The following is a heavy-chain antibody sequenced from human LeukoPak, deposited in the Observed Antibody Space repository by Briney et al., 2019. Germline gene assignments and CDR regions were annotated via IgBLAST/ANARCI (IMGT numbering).Heavy chain of an antibody. CDR2: IIPIFGTA. CDR1: GGTFSSYA. J-gene: IGHJ6*03. Sequence: SVKVSCKASGGTFSSYAISWVRQAPGQGLEWMGGIIPIFGTANYAQKFQGRVTITTDESTSTAYMELSSLRSEDTAVYYCARGVNRYYYMDVWGKGTTVTVSS. V-gene: IGHV1-69*05. CDR3: ARGVNRYYYMDV. D-gene: IGHD2/OR15-2a*01.